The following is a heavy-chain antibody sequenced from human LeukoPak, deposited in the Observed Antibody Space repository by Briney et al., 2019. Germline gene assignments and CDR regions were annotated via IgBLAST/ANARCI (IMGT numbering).Heavy chain of an antibody. CDR3: TTDRMTRNGFFDY. CDR1: GFSFRDAY. D-gene: IGHD1-1*01. Sequence: PGGSLRLSCATSGFSFRDAYMSWMRQAPGKGLEWVGRVKSRADGGSTDYAGPVKGRFSISRDDSKNIVYLEMDSLKTDDTAVYYCTTDRMTRNGFFDYWGQGMQVIVSS. V-gene: IGHV3-15*01. J-gene: IGHJ4*02. CDR2: VKSRADGGST.